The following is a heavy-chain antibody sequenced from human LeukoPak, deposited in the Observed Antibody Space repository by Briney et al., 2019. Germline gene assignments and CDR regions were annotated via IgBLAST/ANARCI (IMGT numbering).Heavy chain of an antibody. CDR2: ISSSSSYI. V-gene: IGHV3-21*01. J-gene: IGHJ4*02. D-gene: IGHD2-2*01. CDR1: GFTFSSYA. Sequence: PGGSLRLSCAASGFTFSSYAMSWVRQAPGKGLEWVSSISSSSSYIYYADSVKGRFTISRDNAKNSLYLQMNSLRAEDTAVYYCASGRYCSSTSCSHGDYWGQGTLVTVSS. CDR3: ASGRYCSSTSCSHGDY.